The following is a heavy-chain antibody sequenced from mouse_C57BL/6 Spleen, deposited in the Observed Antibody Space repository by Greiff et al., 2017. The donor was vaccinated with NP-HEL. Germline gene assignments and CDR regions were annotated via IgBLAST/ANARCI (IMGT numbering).Heavy chain of an antibody. CDR1: GFTFSDYG. CDR2: ISSGSSTI. J-gene: IGHJ3*01. V-gene: IGHV5-17*01. CDR3: ARSHYYGSSPFAY. D-gene: IGHD1-1*01. Sequence: EVQLMESGGGLVKPGGSLKLSCAASGFTFSDYGMHWVRQAPEKGLEWVAYISSGSSTIYYADTVKGRFTISRDNAKNTLFLQMTSLRSEDTAMYYCARSHYYGSSPFAYWGQGTLVTVSA.